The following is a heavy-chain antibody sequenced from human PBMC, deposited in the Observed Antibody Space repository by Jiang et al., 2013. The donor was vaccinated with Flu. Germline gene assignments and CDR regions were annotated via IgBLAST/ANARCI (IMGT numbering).Heavy chain of an antibody. CDR3: ARVMSDSSGYYFDY. J-gene: IGHJ4*02. V-gene: IGHV1-69*04. CDR1: GGTFSSYA. D-gene: IGHD3-22*01. Sequence: SGAEVKKPGSSVKVSCKASGGTFSSYAISWVRQAPGQGLEWMGRIIPILGIANYAQKFQGRVTITADKSTSTAYMELSSLRSEDTAVYYCARVMSDSSGYYFDYWGQGTLVTVSS. CDR2: IIPILGIA.